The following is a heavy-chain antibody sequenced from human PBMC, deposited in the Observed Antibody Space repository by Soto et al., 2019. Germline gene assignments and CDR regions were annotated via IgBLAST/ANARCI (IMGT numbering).Heavy chain of an antibody. D-gene: IGHD5-18*01. CDR3: ATGGHNDGYNFYHGMDV. J-gene: IGHJ6*02. Sequence: QVQGVQSGAEVKKPGSSVKVSCKVSGGIFTNNAISWVRQAPGQGLEWLGGVIPLFDTAYYAQIFRGRLMISADGATTTAYMELSGLTSADTAVYFCATGGHNDGYNFYHGMDVWGQGTTVTVS. CDR1: GGIFTNNA. V-gene: IGHV1-69*01. CDR2: VIPLFDTA.